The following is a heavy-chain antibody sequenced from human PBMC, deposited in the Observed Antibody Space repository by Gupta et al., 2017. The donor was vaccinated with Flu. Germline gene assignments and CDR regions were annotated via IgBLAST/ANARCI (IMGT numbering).Heavy chain of an antibody. D-gene: IGHD4-17*01. V-gene: IGHV3-74*03. CDR2: INPDGSST. Sequence: QWGRQAPGKGLGWVSRINPDGSSTTYAESVKGRFTISRDNAKNTLYLQMNSLGDDDTAVYYCATVTSGCWGQGTLVTVAS. J-gene: IGHJ4*02. CDR3: ATVTSGC.